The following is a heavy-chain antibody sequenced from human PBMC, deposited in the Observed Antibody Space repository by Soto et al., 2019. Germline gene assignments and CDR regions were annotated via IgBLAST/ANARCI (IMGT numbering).Heavy chain of an antibody. CDR2: IRSKAYGGTT. Sequence: GGSLRLSCTASGFTFGDYAMSWFRQAPGKGLEWVGFIRSKAYGGTTEYAASVKGRFTISRDDSKSIAYLQMNSLKTEDTAVYYCTREYCSSTSCQKQVDYWGQGTLVTVS. CDR1: GFTFGDYA. J-gene: IGHJ4*02. CDR3: TREYCSSTSCQKQVDY. D-gene: IGHD2-2*01. V-gene: IGHV3-49*03.